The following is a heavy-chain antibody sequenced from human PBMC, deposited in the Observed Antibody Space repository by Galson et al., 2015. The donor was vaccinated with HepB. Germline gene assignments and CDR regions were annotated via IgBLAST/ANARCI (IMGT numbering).Heavy chain of an antibody. CDR2: IFHSGIV. J-gene: IGHJ4*02. V-gene: IGHV4-59*01. CDR3: ARGEGYNAY. D-gene: IGHD5-24*01. Sequence: ETLSLTCSVSGISITSYYWAWIRQPPGKGLEWIGYIFHSGIVNYNPSLNNRVTISLDTSKKQFSLKLGSVTAADTAVYFCARGEGYNAYWGQGTLVTVSS. CDR1: GISITSYY.